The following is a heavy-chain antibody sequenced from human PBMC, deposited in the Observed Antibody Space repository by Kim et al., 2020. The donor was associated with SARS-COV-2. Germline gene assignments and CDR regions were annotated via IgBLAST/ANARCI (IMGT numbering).Heavy chain of an antibody. CDR1: GGSISSGGYY. V-gene: IGHV4-31*03. CDR2: IYYSGST. CDR3: ARLTQLGIGWWFDP. D-gene: IGHD7-27*01. J-gene: IGHJ5*02. Sequence: SETLSLTCTVSGGSISSGGYYWSWIRQHPGKGLEWIGYIYYSGSTYYNPSLKSRVTISVDTSKNQFSLKLSSVTAADTAVYYCARLTQLGIGWWFDPWGQGTLVTVSS.